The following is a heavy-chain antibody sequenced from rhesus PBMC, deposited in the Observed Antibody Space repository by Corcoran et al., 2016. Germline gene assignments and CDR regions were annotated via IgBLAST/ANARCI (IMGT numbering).Heavy chain of an antibody. D-gene: IGHD5-12*01. CDR2: IYGSRGRT. CDR3: ARRGYSYNYFDY. V-gene: IGHV4-76*01. CDR1: GGSLRVGYD. J-gene: IGHJ4*01. Sequence: QVQLQESGPGLVKPSETLSLTCAVPGGSLRVGYDLSWFRQPPGKGLEGIGFIYGSRGRTNYNPSLKKRVTISKDTSKNQFSLKLSSVTAADTAVYYCARRGYSYNYFDYWGQGVLVTVSS.